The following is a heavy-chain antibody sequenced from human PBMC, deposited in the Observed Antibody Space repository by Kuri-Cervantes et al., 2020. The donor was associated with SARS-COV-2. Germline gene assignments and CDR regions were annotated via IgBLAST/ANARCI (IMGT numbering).Heavy chain of an antibody. CDR3: ARGVGAAVAGTLITIYYYYGMDV. J-gene: IGHJ6*02. D-gene: IGHD6-19*01. V-gene: IGHV4-34*01. Sequence: SETLSLTCAAYGGSFRGYYWSWIRQPPGKGLEWIGEINHSGSTNYNPSLKSRVTISVDTSKNQFSLKLSSVTAADTAVYYCARGVGAAVAGTLITIYYYYGMDVWGQGTTVTVSS. CDR2: INHSGST. CDR1: GGSFRGYY.